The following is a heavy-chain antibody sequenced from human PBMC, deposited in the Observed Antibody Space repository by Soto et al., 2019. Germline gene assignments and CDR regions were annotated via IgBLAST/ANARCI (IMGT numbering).Heavy chain of an antibody. CDR1: GGSFSGYY. V-gene: IGHV4-34*01. J-gene: IGHJ4*02. CDR2: INHSGST. Sequence: SETLSLTCAVYGGSFSGYYWSWIRQPPGKGLEWIGEINHSGSTNYNPSLKSRVTISVDTSKNQFSLKLSSVTAADTAVYYCARGLKDTAMVPPLYYFDYWGQGTLVTVSS. CDR3: ARGLKDTAMVPPLYYFDY. D-gene: IGHD5-18*01.